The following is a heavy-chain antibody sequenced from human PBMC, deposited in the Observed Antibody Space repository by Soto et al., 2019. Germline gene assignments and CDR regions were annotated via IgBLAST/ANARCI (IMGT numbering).Heavy chain of an antibody. CDR2: ISGYNGQT. CDR1: AYNFTSYG. D-gene: IGHD5-18*01. J-gene: IGHJ6*02. CDR3: ARDGRKQLWVEGLNAMDV. Sequence: QVQLVQSGPEVKKPGASVKVSCKASAYNFTSYGISWVRQAPGQGLEWMGWISGYNGQTNYAQKFRGRVTITTDASTSTAYMELRSLRSDDTATYYCARDGRKQLWVEGLNAMDVWGQGTTVTVSS. V-gene: IGHV1-18*01.